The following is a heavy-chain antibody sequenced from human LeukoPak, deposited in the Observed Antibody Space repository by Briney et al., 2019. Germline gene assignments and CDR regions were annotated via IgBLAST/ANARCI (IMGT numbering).Heavy chain of an antibody. CDR3: AKDPQLERRPDDY. CDR2: ISGSGGST. V-gene: IGHV3-23*01. Sequence: GGPLRLSCAASGFTFSTYAMSCVREAPGKALEGVSGISGSGGSTYHADSVKRRFTISRDNSKNTLYLQMNSLRAEDTAVYYCAKDPQLERRPDDYWGQGTLVTVSS. D-gene: IGHD1-1*01. CDR1: GFTFSTYA. J-gene: IGHJ4*02.